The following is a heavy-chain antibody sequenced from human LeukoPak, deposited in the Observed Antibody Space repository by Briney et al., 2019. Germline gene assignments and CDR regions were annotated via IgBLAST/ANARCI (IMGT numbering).Heavy chain of an antibody. Sequence: ASVKASCKASGYIFNGYFLHGVRQAPGQGLEWMGWINPNSGSTNYAQKIQGRVTITRDTSITTAYMELRRRRSDDTAVYYWARVLSGSWLWFWGQGTLVTVSS. CDR1: GYIFNGYF. CDR2: INPNSGST. V-gene: IGHV1-2*02. CDR3: ARVLSGSWLWF. D-gene: IGHD5-18*01. J-gene: IGHJ4*02.